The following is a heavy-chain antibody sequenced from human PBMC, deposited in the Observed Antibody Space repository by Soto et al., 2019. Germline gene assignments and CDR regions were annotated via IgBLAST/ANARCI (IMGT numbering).Heavy chain of an antibody. V-gene: IGHV4-59*11. Sequence: SETLSLTCTVSGGSISSHYWSWIRQPPGKGLEWIGNIYYSGNPNYNPSLKSRVNISVDTSKNQFSLKLTSVIAADTAVYHCARGLTAFNPWGQGTLVAVSS. CDR2: IYYSGNP. D-gene: IGHD1-20*01. J-gene: IGHJ5*02. CDR3: ARGLTAFNP. CDR1: GGSISSHY.